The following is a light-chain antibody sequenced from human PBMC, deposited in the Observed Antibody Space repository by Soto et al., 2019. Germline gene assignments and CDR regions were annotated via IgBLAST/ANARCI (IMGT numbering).Light chain of an antibody. CDR3: QQYHNWPET. V-gene: IGKV3-15*01. J-gene: IGKJ1*01. CDR1: QGVSSN. Sequence: IDIALCRASLSKSPGERATLSCRASQGVSSNLAWYQQKPGQAPRLLIYGASTRATGIPARFSGSGSGTEFTLTISSLQSEDFAVYYCQQYHNWPETFGQVTKVDIK. CDR2: GAS.